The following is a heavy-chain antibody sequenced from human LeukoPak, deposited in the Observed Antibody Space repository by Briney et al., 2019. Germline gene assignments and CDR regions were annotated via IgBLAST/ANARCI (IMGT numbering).Heavy chain of an antibody. J-gene: IGHJ6*03. CDR2: IIPILGIA. V-gene: IGHV1-69*04. CDR3: ARGVVVVAAIRYYYYYMDV. CDR1: GGTFSSYA. Sequence: ASVKVSCKASGGTFSSYAISWVRQAPGQGLEWMGRIIPILGIANYAQKFQGRVTITTDESTSTAYMELSSLRSEDTAVYYCARGVVVVAAIRYYYYYMDVWGKGTTVTVSS. D-gene: IGHD2-15*01.